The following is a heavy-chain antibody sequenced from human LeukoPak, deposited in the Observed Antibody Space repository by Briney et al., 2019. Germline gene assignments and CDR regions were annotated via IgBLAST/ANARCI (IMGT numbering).Heavy chain of an antibody. CDR1: GGSFSFYY. V-gene: IGHV4-59*08. D-gene: IGHD2-15*01. Sequence: SETLSLTCTVSGGSFSFYYWVWIRQPPGKGLEWIGDIRYSGSSNYNPSLKRRVTMSVDTSKNLFSLRLRSVTDAATDVYYCARSEYCSGGTCYRGLVDYWGQGTLVTVSS. J-gene: IGHJ4*02. CDR3: ARSEYCSGGTCYRGLVDY. CDR2: IRYSGSS.